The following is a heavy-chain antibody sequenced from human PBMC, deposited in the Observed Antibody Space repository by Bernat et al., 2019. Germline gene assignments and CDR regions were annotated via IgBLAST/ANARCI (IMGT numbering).Heavy chain of an antibody. J-gene: IGHJ6*03. CDR3: ARGRVATTFYYYYYMDV. V-gene: IGHV4-34*01. D-gene: IGHD5-24*01. CDR1: GGSFSGYY. Sequence: QVQLQQWGAGLLKPSETLSLTCAVYGGSFSGYYWSWIRQPPGKGLEWIGEINHSGSTNYNPSLKGRVTISVDTAKNQFSLKLSAVTAADTAVYYCARGRVATTFYYYYYMDVWGKGTTVTVSS. CDR2: INHSGST.